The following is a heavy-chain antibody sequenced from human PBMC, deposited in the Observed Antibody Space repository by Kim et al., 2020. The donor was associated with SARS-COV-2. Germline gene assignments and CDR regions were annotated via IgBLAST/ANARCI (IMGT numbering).Heavy chain of an antibody. CDR3: ARDGQRGYYYDYGMDV. D-gene: IGHD3-10*01. CDR2: INWNGGST. Sequence: GGSLRLSCAASGFTFDDYGMSWVRQAPGKGLEWVSGINWNGGSTGYADSVKGRFTISRDNAKNSLYLQMNSLRAEDTALYHCARDGQRGYYYDYGMDVWGQGTALSV. J-gene: IGHJ6*02. CDR1: GFTFDDYG. V-gene: IGHV3-20*01.